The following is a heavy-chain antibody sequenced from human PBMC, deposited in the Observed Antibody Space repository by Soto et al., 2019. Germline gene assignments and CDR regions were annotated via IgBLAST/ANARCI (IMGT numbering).Heavy chain of an antibody. J-gene: IGHJ5*02. V-gene: IGHV4-31*03. CDR1: GGSISSGGYY. D-gene: IGHD6-6*01. Sequence: SETLSLTCTVSGGSISSGGYYWSWIRQHPGKGLAWIVYVYYSGSTYFTPSPKSRLTIPVDTSKNQFPLQLSSVTAADTAVYSCARAAPSSSSGGANWFAPWGQGTLVTVSS. CDR3: ARAAPSSSSGGANWFAP. CDR2: VYYSGST.